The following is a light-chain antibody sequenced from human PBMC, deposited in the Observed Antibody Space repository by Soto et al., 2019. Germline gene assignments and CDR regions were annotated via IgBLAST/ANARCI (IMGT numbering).Light chain of an antibody. CDR2: GSS. CDR3: QQYGSSPGT. V-gene: IGKV3-20*01. CDR1: QSVSSSY. J-gene: IGKJ2*02. Sequence: EIVLTQSPGTLSLSPGERATLSCRASQSVSSSYLAWYQQKPGQAPRLLICGSSTRATGIPDRFSGSGSGTDFTLTISRLEPEDVAVYYCQQYGSSPGTFGQGTKLEIK.